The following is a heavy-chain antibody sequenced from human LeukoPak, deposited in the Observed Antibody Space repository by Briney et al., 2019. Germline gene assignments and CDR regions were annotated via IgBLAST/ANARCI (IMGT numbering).Heavy chain of an antibody. CDR2: ISYDGSNK. CDR3: AKDQRDSSGFYYFDY. V-gene: IGHV3-30-3*01. Sequence: PGGSLRLSCAASGFTFSSYAMHWVRQAPGKGLEWVAVISYDGSNKYYADSVKGRFTISRDNSKNTLYLQMNSLRAEDTAVYYCAKDQRDSSGFYYFDYWGQGTLVTVSS. D-gene: IGHD3-22*01. CDR1: GFTFSSYA. J-gene: IGHJ4*02.